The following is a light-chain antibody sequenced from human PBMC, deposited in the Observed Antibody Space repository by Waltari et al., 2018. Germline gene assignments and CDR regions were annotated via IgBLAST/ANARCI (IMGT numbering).Light chain of an antibody. CDR1: YSNIGSNP. V-gene: IGLV1-44*01. CDR3: ATWDGSLEGYV. Sequence: QSVLTQPPSASGTPGPRVTIPCSGSYSNIGSNPVNWYQQLPGTAPNLLIHSTSQRPSGVPDRFSGSKSGTSVSLAISGLQSDDEADYYCATWDGSLEGYVFGTGTKVSVL. CDR2: STS. J-gene: IGLJ1*01.